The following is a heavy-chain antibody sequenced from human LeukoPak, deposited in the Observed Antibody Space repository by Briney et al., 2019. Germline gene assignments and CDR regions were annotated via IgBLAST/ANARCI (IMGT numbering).Heavy chain of an antibody. J-gene: IGHJ3*02. V-gene: IGHV4-59*01. CDR2: IYYSGST. Sequence: SETLSLTCTVSGVSISSYYWSWLRQPPGKGLEWIGYIYYSGSTNYNPSLKSRVTISVDTSKNQFSLKLSSVTAADTAVYYCARSGSYYQDDAFDIWGQGTMVTVSS. CDR1: GVSISSYY. D-gene: IGHD3-10*01. CDR3: ARSGSYYQDDAFDI.